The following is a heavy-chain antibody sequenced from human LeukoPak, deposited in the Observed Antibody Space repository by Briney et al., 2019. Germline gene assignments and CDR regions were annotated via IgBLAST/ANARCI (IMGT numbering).Heavy chain of an antibody. CDR1: GYTFTGYY. V-gene: IGHV1-2*04. Sequence: ASVNVSCKASGYTFTGYYMHWVRQAPGQGLEWMGWINPNSGGTNYAQKFQGWVTMTRDTSISTAYMELSRLRSDDTAVYYCARGPEISDYYDSSGYMDFDYWGQGTLVTVSS. D-gene: IGHD3-22*01. CDR2: INPNSGGT. CDR3: ARGPEISDYYDSSGYMDFDY. J-gene: IGHJ4*02.